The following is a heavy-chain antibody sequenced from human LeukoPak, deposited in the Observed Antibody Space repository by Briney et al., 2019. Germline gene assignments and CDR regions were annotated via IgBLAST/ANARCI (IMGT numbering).Heavy chain of an antibody. D-gene: IGHD6-13*01. J-gene: IGHJ4*02. CDR3: ARVIWEGMGVTAAPFDY. CDR2: FYYSGST. V-gene: IGHV4-39*07. Sequence: PSETLSLTCNVSGGSISSSTYYWGWIRQPPGKGLEWIGSFYYSGSTNYNPSLRNRASISVDTSKNQFSLKLSSVTAADTAVYYCARVIWEGMGVTAAPFDYWGQGTLVTVSS. CDR1: GGSISSSTYY.